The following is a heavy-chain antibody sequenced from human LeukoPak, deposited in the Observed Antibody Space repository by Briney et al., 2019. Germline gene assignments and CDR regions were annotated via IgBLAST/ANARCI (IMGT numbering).Heavy chain of an antibody. D-gene: IGHD2-2*01. CDR1: GGTFSSYA. Sequence: ASVKVSCKASGGTFSSYAISWVRQAPGQGLEWMGGIIPIFGTANYAQKFQGRVTITTDESTSTAYMELSSLRSEDTAVYYCARVQTDCSSTSCPNYYYYMDVWGKGTTVTVSS. CDR2: IIPIFGTA. CDR3: ARVQTDCSSTSCPNYYYYMDV. V-gene: IGHV1-69*05. J-gene: IGHJ6*03.